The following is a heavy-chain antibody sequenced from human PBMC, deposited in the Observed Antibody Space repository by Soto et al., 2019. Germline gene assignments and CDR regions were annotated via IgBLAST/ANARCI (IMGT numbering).Heavy chain of an antibody. D-gene: IGHD6-6*01. J-gene: IGHJ4*02. CDR1: GFTFSSYG. Sequence: GGSLRLSCAASGFTFSSYGMHWVRQAPGKGLEWVAVISYDRSNKYYADSVKGRFTISRDNSKNTLYLQMNSLRAEYTAVYYCAKDPAPSIAARPFAYWGQGTLVTVSS. CDR2: ISYDRSNK. CDR3: AKDPAPSIAARPFAY. V-gene: IGHV3-30*18.